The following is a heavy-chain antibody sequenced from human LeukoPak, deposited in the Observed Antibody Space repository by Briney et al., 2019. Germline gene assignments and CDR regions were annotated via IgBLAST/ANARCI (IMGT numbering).Heavy chain of an antibody. J-gene: IGHJ5*02. CDR2: INNSGGST. CDR3: ARDPNVGFDP. D-gene: IGHD2-15*01. Sequence: PGGSLRLSCAASGFTLNNYAMSWVRQAPGKGLEWVSIINNSGGSTYYADSVKGQFTISRDLSKNTLYLQMNSLRDEDTAVYYCARDPNVGFDPWGQGTLVTVSS. V-gene: IGHV3-23*01. CDR1: GFTLNNYA.